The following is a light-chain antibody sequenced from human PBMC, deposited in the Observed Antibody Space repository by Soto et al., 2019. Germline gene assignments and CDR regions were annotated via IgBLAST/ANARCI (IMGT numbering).Light chain of an antibody. V-gene: IGKV1-5*01. CDR1: RSVDLW. CDR2: DAS. Sequence: NQMTHSPSTLSASLGDIVTITCRAIRSVDLWLAWYQQKPLKPPNLLIYDASSLQSGVPSRFSGSGSATEFTLPISSLQPDDFGTYYCQEYNSYPLTFGGGTKVDIK. J-gene: IGKJ4*01. CDR3: QEYNSYPLT.